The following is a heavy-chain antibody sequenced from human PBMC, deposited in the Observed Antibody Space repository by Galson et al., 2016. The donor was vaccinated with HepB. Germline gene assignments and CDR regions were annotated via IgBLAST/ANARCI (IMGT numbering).Heavy chain of an antibody. D-gene: IGHD6-19*01. CDR2: IWYDGSKT. J-gene: IGHJ4*02. V-gene: IGHV3-33*01. CDR1: GFSFSNYG. CDR3: VRDGSSAYSFDY. Sequence: SLRLSCAASGFSFSNYGMHWVRQAPGKGLEWVAIIWYDGSKTYYADSMRGRSTISRDNSNNTLYLQMDSLRTEDTAVYFCVRDGSSAYSFDYWGPGALVTVSP.